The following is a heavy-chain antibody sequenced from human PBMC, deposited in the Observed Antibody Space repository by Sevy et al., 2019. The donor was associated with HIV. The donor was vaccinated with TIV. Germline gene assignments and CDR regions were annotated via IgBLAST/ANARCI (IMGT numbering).Heavy chain of an antibody. CDR3: ARGGGYCGGDCYSIDY. D-gene: IGHD2-21*02. Sequence: GGSLRLSCAASGFTVSSNYMSWVRQAPGKGLEWVSVIYSGGSTYYADSVKGRFTISRDNSKNTLYLQMNSLRAEDTAVYYCARGGGYCGGDCYSIDYWGQGALVTVSS. V-gene: IGHV3-66*01. CDR2: IYSGGST. J-gene: IGHJ4*02. CDR1: GFTVSSNY.